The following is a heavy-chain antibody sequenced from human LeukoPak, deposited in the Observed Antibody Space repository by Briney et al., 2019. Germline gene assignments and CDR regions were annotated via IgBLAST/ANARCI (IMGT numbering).Heavy chain of an antibody. D-gene: IGHD2-21*01. Sequence: GGSLRLSCAASGFTFDDYAMHWVRHAPGKGLEWVSLINWDGGGTYYPDSVKGRFTISRDNSKNSLYLQMNSLRAEDTALYYCAKARQPHSSYYCYMDVWGKGTTVTVSS. CDR1: GFTFDDYA. V-gene: IGHV3-43D*03. CDR2: INWDGGGT. J-gene: IGHJ6*03. CDR3: AKARQPHSSYYCYMDV.